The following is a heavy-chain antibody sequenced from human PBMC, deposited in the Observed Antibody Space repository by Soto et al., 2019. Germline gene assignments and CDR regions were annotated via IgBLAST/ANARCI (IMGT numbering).Heavy chain of an antibody. CDR1: GGSISSSNW. J-gene: IGHJ3*02. CDR2: IYHSGST. V-gene: IGHV4-4*02. CDR3: ARVDHYHDSSGYSDAFDI. Sequence: SETLSLTCAVSGGSISSSNWWSWVRQPPGKGLEWIGEIYHSGSTNYNPSLKSRVTISVDKSKNQFSLKLSSVTAADTAVYYCARVDHYHDSSGYSDAFDIWGQGTMVTVSS. D-gene: IGHD3-22*01.